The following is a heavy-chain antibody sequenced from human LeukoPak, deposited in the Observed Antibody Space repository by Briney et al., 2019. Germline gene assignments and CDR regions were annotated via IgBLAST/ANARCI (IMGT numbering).Heavy chain of an antibody. D-gene: IGHD3-22*01. CDR1: EFTFSDYY. J-gene: IGHJ4*02. V-gene: IGHV3-11*04. CDR3: ARDYYYDSSGYYYYFDY. CDR2: ISYSGDTI. Sequence: GGSLRLSCAASEFTFSDYYMSWIRQAPGKGLEWVSYISYSGDTIYYADSVKGRFTVSRDNAKNSLYLQMNSLRAEDTAVYYCARDYYYDSSGYYYYFDYWGQGTLVTVSS.